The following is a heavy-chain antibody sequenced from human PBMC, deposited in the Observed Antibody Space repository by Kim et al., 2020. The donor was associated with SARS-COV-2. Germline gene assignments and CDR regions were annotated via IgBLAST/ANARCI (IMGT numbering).Heavy chain of an antibody. Sequence: SETLSLTCTVSGGSISSSSYYWGWIRQPPGKGLEWIGSIYYSGSTYYNPSLKSRVTISVDTSKNQFSLKLSSVTAADTAVYYCARDIGRGYVPSDYWGQGTLVTVSS. V-gene: IGHV4-39*02. D-gene: IGHD1-1*01. CDR1: GGSISSSSYY. CDR2: IYYSGST. CDR3: ARDIGRGYVPSDY. J-gene: IGHJ4*02.